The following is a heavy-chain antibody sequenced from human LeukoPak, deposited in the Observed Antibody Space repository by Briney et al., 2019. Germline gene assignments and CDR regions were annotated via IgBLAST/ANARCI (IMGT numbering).Heavy chain of an antibody. CDR2: INPNSGGT. V-gene: IGHV1-2*02. J-gene: IGHJ4*02. CDR3: ARDHPSYYDSSGYYDY. Sequence: ASVKVSCKASGYTFTGYYMHWVRQAPGQGLEWMGWINPNSGGTNYAQKFQGRVTMTRDTSISTAYMELNRLRSDDTAVHYCARDHPSYYDSSGYYDYWVQGTLVTVSS. D-gene: IGHD3-22*01. CDR1: GYTFTGYY.